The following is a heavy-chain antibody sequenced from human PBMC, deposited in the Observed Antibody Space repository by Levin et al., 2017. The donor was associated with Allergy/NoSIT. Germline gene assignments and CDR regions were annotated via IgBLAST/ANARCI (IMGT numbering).Heavy chain of an antibody. CDR2: INPLNGGI. CDR3: ARSLVGATFDF. J-gene: IGHJ4*01. V-gene: IGHV1-2*02. Sequence: ASVKVSCKASGYSFTDFYIHWVRQAPGLGLEWMGLINPLNGGIKYAPKFQGRVTMTRDTPMTTAYMELTNLRSDDTAVYYCARSLVGATFDFWGQGTLVTVSS. D-gene: IGHD1-26*01. CDR1: GYSFTDFY.